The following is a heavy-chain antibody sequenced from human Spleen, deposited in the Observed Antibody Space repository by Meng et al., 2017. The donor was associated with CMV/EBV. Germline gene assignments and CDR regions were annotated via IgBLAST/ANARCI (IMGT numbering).Heavy chain of an antibody. CDR2: INRDGGST. D-gene: IGHD3-22*01. J-gene: IGHJ6*02. Sequence: GESLKISCAASGFTLSSYWMYWVRQAPGTGLVWLSRINRDGGSTSYAESVKGRVTISRDNSKNTLYLQMHSLRAEDTAVYYCARGGGYYDLEVWGQGTTVTVSS. V-gene: IGHV3-74*01. CDR3: ARGGGYYDLEV. CDR1: GFTLSSYW.